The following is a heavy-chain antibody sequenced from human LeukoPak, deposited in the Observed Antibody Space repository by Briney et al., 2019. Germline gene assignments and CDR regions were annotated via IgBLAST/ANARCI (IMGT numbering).Heavy chain of an antibody. CDR2: ISGSGGST. D-gene: IGHD3-3*01. J-gene: IGHJ4*02. CDR3: AKDRLGSWSGYYFGLFDY. V-gene: IGHV3-23*01. CDR1: GFTFSSYA. Sequence: GGSLRLPRAASGFTFSSYAMSWVRQAPGKGLEWVSAISGSGGSTYYADSVKGRFTISRDNSKNTLSLQMNSLRAEDTAVYYCAKDRLGSWSGYYFGLFDYWGQGTLVTVSS.